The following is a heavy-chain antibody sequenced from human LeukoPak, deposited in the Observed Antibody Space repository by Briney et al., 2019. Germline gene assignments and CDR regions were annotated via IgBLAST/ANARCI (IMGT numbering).Heavy chain of an antibody. Sequence: PGGSLRLSCAASGFTFSSYTMNWVRQAPGQGLEWVSSIDRTSSLIYYADSVRGRFTISRDNAKNSLYLQMNSLKGEDTAVYYCARATTVASTKDSGVGYCGQGTLVTVSS. CDR3: ARATTVASTKDSGVGY. CDR2: IDRTSSLI. V-gene: IGHV3-21*01. J-gene: IGHJ4*02. CDR1: GFTFSSYT. D-gene: IGHD5-12*01.